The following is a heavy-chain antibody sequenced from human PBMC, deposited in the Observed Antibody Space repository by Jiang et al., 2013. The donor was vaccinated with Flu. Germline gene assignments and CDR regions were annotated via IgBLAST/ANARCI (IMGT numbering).Heavy chain of an antibody. CDR1: GYTFTSYA. J-gene: IGHJ3*02. D-gene: IGHD6-19*01. CDR2: INTNTGNP. V-gene: IGHV7-4-1*02. Sequence: KASGYTFTSYAMNWVRQAPGQGLEWMGWINTNTGNPTYAQGFTGRFVFSLDTSVSTAYLQISSLKAEDTAVYYCARDPSSGWSEAFDIWGQGTMVTVSS. CDR3: ARDPSSGWSEAFDI.